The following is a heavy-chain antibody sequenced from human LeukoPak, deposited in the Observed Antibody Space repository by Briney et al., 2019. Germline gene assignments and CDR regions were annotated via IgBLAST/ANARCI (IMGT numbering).Heavy chain of an antibody. Sequence: PGGSLRLSCAASGFTFSNYYLTWVRQAPGKGLEWVSLISGSGDNTYYADAVKGRFTISRDNSKNTLYLQMNSLRAEDMAVYYCAKDRGGGYSEPSIVFNVWGQGTMVTVSS. CDR1: GFTFSNYY. D-gene: IGHD1-26*01. CDR2: ISGSGDNT. J-gene: IGHJ3*01. V-gene: IGHV3-23*01. CDR3: AKDRGGGYSEPSIVFNV.